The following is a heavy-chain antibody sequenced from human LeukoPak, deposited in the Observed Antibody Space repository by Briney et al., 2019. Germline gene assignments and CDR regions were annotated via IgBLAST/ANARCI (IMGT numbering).Heavy chain of an antibody. CDR3: ARKDTAMSFDY. D-gene: IGHD5-18*01. Sequence: LSETLSLTCAVYGGSFSGYYWSWIRQPPGKGLEWIGEVNHSGSTNYNPSLKSRVTISVDTSKNQFSLKLSSVTAADTAVYYCARKDTAMSFDYWGQGTLVTVSS. CDR1: GGSFSGYY. CDR2: VNHSGST. V-gene: IGHV4-34*01. J-gene: IGHJ4*02.